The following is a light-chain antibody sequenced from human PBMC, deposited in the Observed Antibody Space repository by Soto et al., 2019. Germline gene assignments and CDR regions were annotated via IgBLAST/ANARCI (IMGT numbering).Light chain of an antibody. V-gene: IGKV4-1*01. CDR3: QQYYSTPGT. CDR1: QSVLYSSNNKNY. J-gene: IGKJ2*01. Sequence: DIVMTQSPDSLAVSLGERATINCKSSQSVLYSSNNKNYLAWYQQKPGQPPKLLIYWASTRESGVPDRFSGSGSGTDFTLTISSLXXXXXXVYYCQQYYSTPGTFGQGTKLEIK. CDR2: WAS.